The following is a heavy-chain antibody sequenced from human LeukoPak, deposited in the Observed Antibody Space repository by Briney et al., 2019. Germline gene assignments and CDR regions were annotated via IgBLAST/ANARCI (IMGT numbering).Heavy chain of an antibody. CDR2: IYYSGST. Sequence: SEALSLTCTVSGGSISSSSYYWGWIRQPPGKGLEWIGSIYYSGSTYYNPSLKSRVTISVDTSKNQFSLKLSSVTAADTAVYYCARDCSRRDGDYGGRYNWFDPWGQGTLVTVSS. CDR3: ARDCSRRDGDYGGRYNWFDP. V-gene: IGHV4-39*07. CDR1: GGSISSSSYY. D-gene: IGHD4-17*01. J-gene: IGHJ5*02.